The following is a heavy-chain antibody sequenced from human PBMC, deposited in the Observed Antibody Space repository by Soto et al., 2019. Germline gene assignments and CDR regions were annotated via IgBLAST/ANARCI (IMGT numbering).Heavy chain of an antibody. D-gene: IGHD1-26*01. CDR2: IYYSGRT. V-gene: IGHV4-31*11. J-gene: IGHJ6*02. CDR1: GGSISSGTYY. CDR3: ARDMVGAPISYGLDV. Sequence: SETLSLTCAVSGGSISSGTYYWSWIRQHPGKGLEWIGYIYYSGRTDYNPSLKSRVYMSVDTSKNQFSLELSSVTAADTAVYYCARDMVGAPISYGLDVWGQGTTVTVSS.